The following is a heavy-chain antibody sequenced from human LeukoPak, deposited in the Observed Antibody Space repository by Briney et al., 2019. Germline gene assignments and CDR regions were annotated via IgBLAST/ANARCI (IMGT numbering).Heavy chain of an antibody. CDR2: ISSSGSTI. CDR1: GFTFSSYE. CDR3: ARLGSSWYQDYYYMDV. J-gene: IGHJ6*03. V-gene: IGHV3-48*03. Sequence: PGGSLRLSCAASGFTFSSYEMNWVRQAPGKGLEWVSYISSSGSTIYYADSVKGQLTISRDNAKNSLYLQMNSLRAEDTAVYYCARLGSSWYQDYYYMDVWGKGTTVTVSS. D-gene: IGHD6-13*01.